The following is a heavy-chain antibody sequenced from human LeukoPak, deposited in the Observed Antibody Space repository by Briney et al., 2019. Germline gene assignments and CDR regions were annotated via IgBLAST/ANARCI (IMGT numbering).Heavy chain of an antibody. Sequence: GASVKVSCKASGYTFTSYDINWVRQATGQGLEWMGWMKPNSGNTGYAQKFQGRVTMTRNTSISTAYMELSSLRSEDTAVYYCARGIMSNQKRYYYYYMDVWGKGTTVTVSS. D-gene: IGHD1-14*01. J-gene: IGHJ6*03. V-gene: IGHV1-8*01. CDR3: ARGIMSNQKRYYYYYMDV. CDR2: MKPNSGNT. CDR1: GYTFTSYD.